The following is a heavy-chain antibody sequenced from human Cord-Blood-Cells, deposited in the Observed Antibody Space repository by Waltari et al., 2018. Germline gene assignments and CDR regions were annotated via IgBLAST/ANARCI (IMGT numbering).Heavy chain of an antibody. J-gene: IGHJ4*02. CDR1: GFTFSSYG. V-gene: IGHV3-30*18. CDR3: AKGSQNLDY. CDR2: ISYDGSNK. Sequence: QVQLVESGGGVVQPGRSLRLSCAASGFTFSSYGMPWVRQAPGKGLEWVAVISYDGSNKYYADSVKGRFTISRDNSKNTLYLQMNSLRAEDTAVYYCAKGSQNLDYWGQGTLVTVSS.